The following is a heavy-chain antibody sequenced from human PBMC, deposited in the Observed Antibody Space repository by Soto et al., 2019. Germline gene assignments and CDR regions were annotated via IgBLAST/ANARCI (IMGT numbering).Heavy chain of an antibody. CDR2: INAGNGNT. CDR3: ARDLPNVIWFGEPVGYYGMDV. V-gene: IGHV1-3*01. Sequence: GASVKVSCKASGYTFTSYAMHWVRQAPGQRLGWMGWINAGNGNTKYSQKFLGRVTITRDTSASTAYMELSSLRSEDTAVYYCARDLPNVIWFGEPVGYYGMDVWGQGTTVTVSS. J-gene: IGHJ6*02. D-gene: IGHD3-10*01. CDR1: GYTFTSYA.